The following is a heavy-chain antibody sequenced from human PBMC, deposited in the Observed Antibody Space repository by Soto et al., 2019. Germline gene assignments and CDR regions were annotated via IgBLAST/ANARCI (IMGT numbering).Heavy chain of an antibody. CDR2: IYHSGST. CDR1: GGSISSGGYS. V-gene: IGHV4-30-2*01. CDR3: ATRAVLRFLAWPADYYYGLDV. Sequence: PSETLSLTCAVSGGSISSGGYSWSWIRQPPGKGLEWIGYIYHSGSTYYNPSLKSRVTISVDRSKNQFSLKLSSVTAAATAVYYCATRAVLRFLAWPADYYYGLDVWGPGATVTVSS. J-gene: IGHJ6*02. D-gene: IGHD3-3*01.